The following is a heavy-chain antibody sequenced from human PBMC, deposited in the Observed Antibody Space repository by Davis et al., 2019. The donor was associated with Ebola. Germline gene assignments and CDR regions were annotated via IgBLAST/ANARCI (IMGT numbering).Heavy chain of an antibody. Sequence: AASLTVSCKASGYTFTSYYMHWVRQAPGQGLEWMRLINPSGGSTSYAQKFQGRVTMTRNTSISPAYMELSSLRSEDTAVYYCARSRHYDILTGYYKGDAFDIWGQGTMVTVSS. CDR3: ARSRHYDILTGYYKGDAFDI. D-gene: IGHD3-9*01. V-gene: IGHV1-46*01. J-gene: IGHJ3*02. CDR2: INPSGGST. CDR1: GYTFTSYY.